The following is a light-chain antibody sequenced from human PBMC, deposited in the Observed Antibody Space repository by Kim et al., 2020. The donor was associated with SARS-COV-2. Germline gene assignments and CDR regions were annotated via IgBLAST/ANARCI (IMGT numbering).Light chain of an antibody. Sequence: PGQTARSTCSGDALSKQFAYWYLQKPGQAPVLVILKDTERPSGIPERFSGSSSGTTVTLTIGGVQAEDEADYYCQSADSSGTIRVFGAGTKLTVL. V-gene: IGLV3-25*03. CDR2: KDT. CDR3: QSADSSGTIRV. CDR1: ALSKQF. J-gene: IGLJ3*02.